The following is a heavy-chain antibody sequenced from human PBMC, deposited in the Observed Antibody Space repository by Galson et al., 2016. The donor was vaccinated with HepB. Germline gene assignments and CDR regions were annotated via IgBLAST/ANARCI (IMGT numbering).Heavy chain of an antibody. V-gene: IGHV4-39*01. Sequence: ETLSLTCAVSGDSISSSKFFWGWLRRPPGKGLEWIGSISYSGLTKYNPSLQSRVTVSVDTSKNQISLKLSSVTATDTAVYYCARLTWEVLGWFDTWGQGTLVTVSS. J-gene: IGHJ5*02. CDR1: GDSISSSKFF. CDR3: ARLTWEVLGWFDT. D-gene: IGHD1-26*01. CDR2: ISYSGLT.